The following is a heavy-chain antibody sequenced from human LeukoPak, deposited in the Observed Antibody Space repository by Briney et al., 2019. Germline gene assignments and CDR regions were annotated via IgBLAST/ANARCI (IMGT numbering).Heavy chain of an antibody. CDR1: GFSLSTSGVG. D-gene: IGHD3-10*01. V-gene: IGHV2-5*02. CDR3: AHTRYYGSGSYSGAFDI. Sequence: SGPTLVKPTQTLTLTCTFSGFSLSTSGVGVGWIRQPPGKALEWLALIYWDDDKRYSPSLKSRLTITKDTSKNQVVLTMTNMDPVDTATYYCAHTRYYGSGSYSGAFDIWGQGTMVTVSS. J-gene: IGHJ3*02. CDR2: IYWDDDK.